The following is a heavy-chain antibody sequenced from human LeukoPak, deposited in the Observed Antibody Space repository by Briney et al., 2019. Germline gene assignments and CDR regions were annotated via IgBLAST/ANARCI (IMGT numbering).Heavy chain of an antibody. CDR2: IYYSGST. J-gene: IGHJ4*02. CDR1: GGSISSSSYY. V-gene: IGHV4-39*01. CDR3: ARGTTAWYHFDY. D-gene: IGHD1-7*01. Sequence: SETLSLTCTVSGGSISSSSYYWGWIRQPPGKGLEWIGSIYYSGSTYYNPSLKSRVTISVDTSKNQFSLKLSSVTAADTAVYYCARGTTAWYHFDYWGQGTLVTVSS.